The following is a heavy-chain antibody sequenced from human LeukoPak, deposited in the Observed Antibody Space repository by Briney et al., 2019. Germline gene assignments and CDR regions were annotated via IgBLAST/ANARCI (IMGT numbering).Heavy chain of an antibody. D-gene: IGHD2-15*01. Sequence: PGRSLRLSCAASGFIFEDFAMHWVRQAPGKGLEWVSGISWHSENVGYADSVRGRFTISRDNAKNSLYLQMNSLRAEDTAVYYCAQQVGYCSSGSCYFTYWGQGTLVTVSS. CDR1: GFIFEDFA. V-gene: IGHV3-9*01. J-gene: IGHJ1*01. CDR3: AQQVGYCSSGSCYFTY. CDR2: ISWHSENV.